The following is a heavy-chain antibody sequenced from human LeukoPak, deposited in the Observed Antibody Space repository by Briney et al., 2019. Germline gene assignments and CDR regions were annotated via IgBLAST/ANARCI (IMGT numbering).Heavy chain of an antibody. CDR1: GLTLSNYG. CDR2: ISASGRTT. Sequence: GGSLRLSCLASGLTLSNYGMNWVRQAPGKGLEWLSYISASGRTTYYADSVKGRFSKSRDNANNSVFLEMNSLRVDDTALYYCARDLEEDWGQGTLVTVSS. CDR3: ARDLEED. J-gene: IGHJ4*02. V-gene: IGHV3-48*04.